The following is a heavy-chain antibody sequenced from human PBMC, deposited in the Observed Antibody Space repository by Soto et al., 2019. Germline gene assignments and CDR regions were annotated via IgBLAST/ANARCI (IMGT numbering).Heavy chain of an antibody. V-gene: IGHV3-30-3*01. J-gene: IGHJ4*02. D-gene: IGHD3-10*01. CDR3: ARSLLLWFGEHDY. Sequence: QVQLVESGGGVVQPGRSLRLSCAASGFTFSSYAMHWVRQAPGKGLEWVAVISYDGSNKYYADSVKGRFTISRDNSKNTLYLHKNSLRAEDTAVYYCARSLLLWFGEHDYWGQGTLVTVSS. CDR2: ISYDGSNK. CDR1: GFTFSSYA.